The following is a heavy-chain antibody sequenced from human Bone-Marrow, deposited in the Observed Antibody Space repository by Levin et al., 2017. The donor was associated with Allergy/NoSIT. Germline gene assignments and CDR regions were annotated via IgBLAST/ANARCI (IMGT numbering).Heavy chain of an antibody. CDR2: ISYDESNK. D-gene: IGHD6-13*01. J-gene: IGHJ4*02. CDR1: GFTFNTYT. V-gene: IGHV3-30*04. Sequence: GGSLRLSCAASGFTFNTYTLHWVRQAPGKGLEGVALISYDESNKYYADSVKGRFTISRDNSKTTLFLQMNSLSVEHRADYYCAKAAAGQLLIYYFDYWDQGTLVTVSS. CDR3: AKAAAGQLLIYYFDY.